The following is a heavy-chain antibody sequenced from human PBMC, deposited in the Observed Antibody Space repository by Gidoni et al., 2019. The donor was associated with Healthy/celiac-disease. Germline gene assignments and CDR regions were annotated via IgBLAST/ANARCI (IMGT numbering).Heavy chain of an antibody. CDR2: MSFSGSTK. V-gene: IGHV3-11*01. D-gene: IGHD3-10*01. J-gene: IGHJ4*02. Sequence: QVQLVESGGGLVKPGESLRLSCVASGFNFNQYYMSWIRQAPRKGLEWVASMSFSGSTKFYADSVKGRFAISRDNPKNTLYLQMYRLRADDTAVYYCASYDYYGSGSYYFDHWGQGTLLTVSS. CDR1: GFNFNQYY. CDR3: ASYDYYGSGSYYFDH.